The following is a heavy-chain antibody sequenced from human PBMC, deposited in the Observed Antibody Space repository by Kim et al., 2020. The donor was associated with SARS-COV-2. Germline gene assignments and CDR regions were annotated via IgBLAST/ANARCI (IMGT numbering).Heavy chain of an antibody. CDR2: SRGKSYSYST. Sequence: GGSLRLSCTASGFTFSDHHMDWVRQAPGKGLEWVGRSRGKSYSYSTQYAAPVTGRFTISRDDSKNSLYLQMNSLKSEDTALYFCTRARSPMAVEYWGQGTLVTVSS. CDR3: TRARSPMAVEY. V-gene: IGHV3-72*01. CDR1: GFTFSDHH. J-gene: IGHJ4*02.